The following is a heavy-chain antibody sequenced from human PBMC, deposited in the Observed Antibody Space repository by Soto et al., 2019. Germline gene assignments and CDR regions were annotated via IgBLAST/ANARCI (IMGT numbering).Heavy chain of an antibody. CDR1: GGTFSSYA. D-gene: IGHD2-2*02. V-gene: IGHV1-69*06. CDR3: ARQDVVVPRAIPEFDP. CDR2: IIPIFGTA. J-gene: IGHJ5*02. Sequence: QVQLVQSGAEVKKPGSSVKVSCKASGGTFSSYAISWVRQAPGQGLEWMGGIIPIFGTANYAQKFQGRVTITADKSTSTAYMELSSLRSDDTAVYYCARQDVVVPRAIPEFDPWGQGTLVTVSS.